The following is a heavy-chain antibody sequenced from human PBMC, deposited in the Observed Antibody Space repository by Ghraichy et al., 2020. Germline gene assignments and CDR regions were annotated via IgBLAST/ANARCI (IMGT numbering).Heavy chain of an antibody. Sequence: SETLSLTCAVSGGSISSSNWWSWVRQPPGKGLEWIGEIYHSGSTNYNPSLKSRVTISVDKSKNQFSLKLSSVTAADTAVYYCGCSGWYEDKDGMDVWGQGTTVTVSS. CDR3: GCSGWYEDKDGMDV. CDR2: IYHSGST. V-gene: IGHV4-4*02. J-gene: IGHJ6*02. D-gene: IGHD6-19*01. CDR1: GGSISSSNW.